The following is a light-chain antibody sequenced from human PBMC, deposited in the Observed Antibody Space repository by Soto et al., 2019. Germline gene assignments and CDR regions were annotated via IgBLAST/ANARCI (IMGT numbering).Light chain of an antibody. Sequence: QSVLTQPPSVSGAPGQRVTISCTGTSSNIGAGYDVIWYQQLPGTAPKLLIFGNNSRSSGVPDRFSGSKSGTSASLAVAGLQAEDEADYHCQSYDTRLSDSVFGGGTKLTVL. J-gene: IGLJ3*02. V-gene: IGLV1-40*01. CDR2: GNN. CDR3: QSYDTRLSDSV. CDR1: SSNIGAGYD.